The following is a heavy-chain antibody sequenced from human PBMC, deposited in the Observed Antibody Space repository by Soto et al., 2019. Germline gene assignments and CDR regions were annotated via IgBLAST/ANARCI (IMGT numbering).Heavy chain of an antibody. CDR1: AFTFSSYA. J-gene: IGHJ6*03. D-gene: IGHD2-15*01. CDR3: AKLALSVAATLHYYYYYMDV. V-gene: IGHV3-23*01. CDR2: ISGSGGST. Sequence: GGSLRLSCAASAFTFSSYAMSWVRQAPGKGLEWVSAISGSGGSTYYTDSVKGRFTISRDNSKNTLYPQMNSLRAEDTAVYYCAKLALSVAATLHYYYYYMDVWGKRTTVTVSS.